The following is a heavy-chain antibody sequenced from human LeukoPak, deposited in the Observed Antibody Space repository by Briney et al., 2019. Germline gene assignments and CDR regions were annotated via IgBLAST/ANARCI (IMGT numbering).Heavy chain of an antibody. D-gene: IGHD1-26*01. J-gene: IGHJ2*01. Sequence: SPTLSLTCTVSGGSISSGSYYWSWIRQPAGKGLEWIGRIYTSGSTNYNPSLKSRVTISVDTSKNQFSLKLSSVTAADTAVYYCARAPVGATHWYFDLWGRGTLVTVSS. CDR3: ARAPVGATHWYFDL. CDR1: GGSISSGSYY. V-gene: IGHV4-61*02. CDR2: IYTSGST.